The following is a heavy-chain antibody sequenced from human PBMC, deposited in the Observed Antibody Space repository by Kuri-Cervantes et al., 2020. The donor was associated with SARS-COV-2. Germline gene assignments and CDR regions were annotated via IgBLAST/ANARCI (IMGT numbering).Heavy chain of an antibody. CDR2: IYHSGST. D-gene: IGHD2-2*01. V-gene: IGHV4-38-2*02. Sequence: GSLRLSCTVSGYSISSGYYWGWIRQPPGKGLGWIGSIYHSGSTYYNPSLKSRVTISVDTSKNQFSLKLSSVTAADTAVYYCAGSSKYYYYMDVWGKGTTVTVSS. CDR1: GYSISSGYY. J-gene: IGHJ6*03. CDR3: AGSSKYYYYMDV.